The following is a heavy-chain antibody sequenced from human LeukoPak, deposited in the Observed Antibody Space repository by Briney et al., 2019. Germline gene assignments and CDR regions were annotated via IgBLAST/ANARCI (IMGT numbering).Heavy chain of an antibody. D-gene: IGHD2-2*01. Sequence: GASVKVSCKASGYTFTGYYIHWVRQAPGQGLEWMGWINPNSGGANYAQKFQGRVTMTRDTSISTAYMDLSSLTSDDTAVYYCARDTDKPAVSGWFDPWGQGTLVTVSS. J-gene: IGHJ5*02. V-gene: IGHV1-2*02. CDR2: INPNSGGA. CDR1: GYTFTGYY. CDR3: ARDTDKPAVSGWFDP.